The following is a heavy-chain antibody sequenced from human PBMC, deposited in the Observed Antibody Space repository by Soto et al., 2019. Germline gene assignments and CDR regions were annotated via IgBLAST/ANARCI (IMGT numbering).Heavy chain of an antibody. V-gene: IGHV3-74*01. CDR1: GFTFSSYW. D-gene: IGHD2-21*02. CDR3: ARVLVFYGGFDP. J-gene: IGHJ5*02. CDR2: INSDGSSI. Sequence: GGSLRLSCAASGFTFSSYWMHWVRQAPGKGLVWVSRINSDGSSISYADSVKGRFTISRDNAKNSLYLQMNSLRAEDTAVYYCARVLVFYGGFDPWGQGTLVTVSS.